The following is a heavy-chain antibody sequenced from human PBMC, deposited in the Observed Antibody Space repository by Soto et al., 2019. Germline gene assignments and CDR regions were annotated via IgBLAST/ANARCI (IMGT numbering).Heavy chain of an antibody. D-gene: IGHD1-26*01. CDR2: ISAYNGNT. V-gene: IGHV1-18*01. Sequence: QVQLVQSGAEVKKPGASVKVSCKASGYTFTSYGISWVRQAPGQGLEWMGWISAYNGNTNYAQKLQGRVTMTTDTSTSTAYMELRGRRSDDTAVYYCARVVGATNYYYYYYGMDVWGQGTTVTVSS. CDR1: GYTFTSYG. J-gene: IGHJ6*02. CDR3: ARVVGATNYYYYYYGMDV.